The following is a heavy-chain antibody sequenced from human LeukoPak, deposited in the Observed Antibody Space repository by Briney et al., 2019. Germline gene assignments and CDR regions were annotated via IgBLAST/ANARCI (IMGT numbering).Heavy chain of an antibody. CDR1: GYTFTHDW. CDR2: IYPRDSTT. D-gene: IGHD3-10*01. J-gene: IGHJ5*02. Sequence: GESLKISCKSSGYTFTHDWIGWVRQMPGKGLEWMGIIYPRDSTTRYSPAFEGQVTISVDKSITTAYLQWSSLKASDTAMYYCVKTSGSYVGWFDPWGQGTLVTVSS. V-gene: IGHV5-51*01. CDR3: VKTSGSYVGWFDP.